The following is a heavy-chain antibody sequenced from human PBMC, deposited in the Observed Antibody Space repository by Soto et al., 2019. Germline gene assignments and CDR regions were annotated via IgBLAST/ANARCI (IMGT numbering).Heavy chain of an antibody. CDR1: GFRFSDYY. J-gene: IGHJ3*02. CDR2: ITSSGNNI. V-gene: IGHV3-11*01. Sequence: QVQLVESGGGSVKPGGSLRLSCTASGFRFSDYYMSWIRQAPGKGLEWVSDITSSGNNIYYADSVKGRFTISRDNSXXSLYLQMNSLRAEDTAIYYCAREGWVGATSRIFDIWGQGTTVTVSS. D-gene: IGHD2-15*01. CDR3: AREGWVGATSRIFDI.